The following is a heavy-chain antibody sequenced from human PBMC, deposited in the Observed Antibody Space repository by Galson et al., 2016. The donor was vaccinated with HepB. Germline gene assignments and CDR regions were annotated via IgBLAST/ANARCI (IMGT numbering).Heavy chain of an antibody. CDR2: VTPKGGNT. CDR1: GYSFTNLH. CDR3: ARGLRQWLAQLDY. Sequence: PVKVSCKASGYSFTNLHLNWIRQGPGQGLEWMGWVTPKGGNTALAQRFQGRLTMTTDTPTATASMELSGLTSDDTAIYYCARGLRQWLAQLDYWGQGSLVTVSS. V-gene: IGHV1-8*02. D-gene: IGHD6-19*01. J-gene: IGHJ4*02.